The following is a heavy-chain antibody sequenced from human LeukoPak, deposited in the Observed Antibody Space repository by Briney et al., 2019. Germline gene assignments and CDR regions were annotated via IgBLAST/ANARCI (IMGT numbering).Heavy chain of an antibody. CDR3: ARDQMATITQRHYYYYGMDV. V-gene: IGHV3-48*02. CDR2: ISSGSNTI. CDR1: GFPFSSYN. D-gene: IGHD5-24*01. J-gene: IGHJ6*02. Sequence: GGSLRLSCTGSGFPFSSYNMNWVRQAPGKGLEFISYISSGSNTIYYADSLKGRFTISRDNAKNSLFLQMNSLRDEDTAVYYCARDQMATITQRHYYYYGMDVWGQGTTVTVSS.